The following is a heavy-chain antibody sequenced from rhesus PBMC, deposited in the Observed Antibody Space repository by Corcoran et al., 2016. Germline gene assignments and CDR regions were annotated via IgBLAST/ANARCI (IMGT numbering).Heavy chain of an antibody. J-gene: IGHJ4*01. CDR1: GFTCSSYW. D-gene: IGHD6-31*01. Sequence: EVQLVESGGGLVQPGGSLRFSFAASGFTCSSYWMYGVRQAPGKGLDWVSRLSSDGSSTHYAASVKGRFTISREHAKNSLYLQMNSLRDEDTAVYYCAKGGSSGWYPHYFDYWGQGVLVTVSS. CDR2: LSSDGSST. V-gene: IGHV3-119*01. CDR3: AKGGSSGWYPHYFDY.